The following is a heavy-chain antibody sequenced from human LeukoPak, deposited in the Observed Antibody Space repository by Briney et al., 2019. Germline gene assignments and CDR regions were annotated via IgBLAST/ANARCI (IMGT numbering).Heavy chain of an antibody. CDR2: IYYSGST. V-gene: IGHV4-59*02. Sequence: SETLSLTCSVSGGSVSNYYWSWIRQPPGKGLEWIGYIYYSGSTNYNPSLKSRVTISVDTSKNQFSLKLSSVTAADTAVYYCARDITGDYYYGMDVWGQGTTVTVSS. CDR3: ARDITGDYYYGMDV. J-gene: IGHJ6*02. CDR1: GGSVSNYY. D-gene: IGHD7-27*01.